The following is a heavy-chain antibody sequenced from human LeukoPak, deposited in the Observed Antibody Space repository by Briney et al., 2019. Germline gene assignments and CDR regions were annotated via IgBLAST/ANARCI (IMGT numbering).Heavy chain of an antibody. CDR3: ARGTYYYDSSGYLDALDI. CDR2: INHGGST. V-gene: IGHV4-34*01. Sequence: SETLSLTCAVYGGSFSGYYWSWIRQPPGKGLEWIGEINHGGSTNYNPSLKSRVTISVDTSKNQFSLKLSSVTAADTAVYYCARGTYYYDSSGYLDALDIWGQGTMVTVSS. D-gene: IGHD3-22*01. J-gene: IGHJ3*02. CDR1: GGSFSGYY.